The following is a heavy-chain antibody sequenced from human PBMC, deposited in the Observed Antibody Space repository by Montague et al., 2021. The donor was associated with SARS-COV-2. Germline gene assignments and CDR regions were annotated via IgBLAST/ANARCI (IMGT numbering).Heavy chain of an antibody. J-gene: IGHJ1*01. CDR2: GTT. V-gene: IGHV4-39*01. CDR3: ARHDPNYGCRGGNFEH. Sequence: GTTYYNPSLKSRVTVSLDTSKNQFSLQLRSVTATDTAVYYCARHDPNYGCRGGNFEHWGQGTLDIVAS. D-gene: IGHD2-15*01.